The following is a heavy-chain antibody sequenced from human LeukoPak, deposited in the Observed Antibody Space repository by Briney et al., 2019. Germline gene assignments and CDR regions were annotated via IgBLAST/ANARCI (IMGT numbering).Heavy chain of an antibody. J-gene: IGHJ6*03. CDR2: IIPIFGTA. Sequence: ASVKVSCKASGGTFSSYAISWVRQAPGQGLEWMGGIIPIFGTANYAQKFQGRVTITADESTSTAYMELSSLRSEDTAVYYCARAMASIAAAGTSYYYYMDVWGKGTTVTVSS. D-gene: IGHD6-13*01. CDR3: ARAMASIAAAGTSYYYYMDV. CDR1: GGTFSSYA. V-gene: IGHV1-69*13.